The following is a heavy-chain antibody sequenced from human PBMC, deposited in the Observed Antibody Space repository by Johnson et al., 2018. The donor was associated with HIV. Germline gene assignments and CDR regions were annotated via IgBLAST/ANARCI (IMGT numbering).Heavy chain of an antibody. D-gene: IGHD4-23*01. V-gene: IGHV3-20*04. CDR3: ARSPGKDYGGNSGGFNV. CDR2: INWDGGRT. J-gene: IGHJ3*01. CDR1: GFIFDDYG. Sequence: VQLVESGGGVLRPGGSLRLSCEGFGFIFDDYGLSWVRQAPGKGLEWVSGINWDGGRTGYADSVKGRCTISRDNGKNSLYLQMNSLRAEDTALYYCARSPGKDYGGNSGGFNVWGQGTMVTVSS.